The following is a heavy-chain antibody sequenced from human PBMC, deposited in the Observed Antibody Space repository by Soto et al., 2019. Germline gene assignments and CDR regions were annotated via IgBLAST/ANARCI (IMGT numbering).Heavy chain of an antibody. V-gene: IGHV5-51*01. J-gene: IGHJ5*02. CDR3: ARSATSSSPQYNWFDP. Sequence: GESLKISCKGSGYSFTSYWIGWVRQMPGKGLEWMGIIYPGDSDTRYSPSFQGQVTISADKSISTAYLQWSSLKASDTAMYYCARSATSSSPQYNWFDPWGQGTLVTVPQ. D-gene: IGHD6-6*01. CDR1: GYSFTSYW. CDR2: IYPGDSDT.